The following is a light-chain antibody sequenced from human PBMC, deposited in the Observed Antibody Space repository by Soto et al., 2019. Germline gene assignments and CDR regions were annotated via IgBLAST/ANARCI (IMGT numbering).Light chain of an antibody. Sequence: EIVMTQSPATLSVSPGERATLSCRASQSVSSDLAWYQQKPGQAPRLLIYDASSRATGIPDRFSGWGSGTEFTLTISSLQSEDFAVYYCQQYHNWPPITFGQGTRLEI. CDR3: QQYHNWPPIT. J-gene: IGKJ5*01. CDR2: DAS. CDR1: QSVSSD. V-gene: IGKV3D-15*01.